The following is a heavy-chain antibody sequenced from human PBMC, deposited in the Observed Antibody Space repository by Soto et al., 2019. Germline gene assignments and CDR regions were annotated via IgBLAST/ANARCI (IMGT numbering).Heavy chain of an antibody. V-gene: IGHV1-18*01. CDR3: ARGGPISGSYWGGDY. D-gene: IGHD1-26*01. CDR1: GYTFSSSD. CDR2: ISAYTGNT. Sequence: QVQLVQSGAEVKKPGASAKVSCKASGYTFSSSDISWVRQAPGQGLEWMGWISAYTGNTNYAQRLQGRLTMTTDTSTNAAYMGLRSLRSDDTAVSYCARGGPISGSYWGGDYWGQGTLVTVSS. J-gene: IGHJ4*02.